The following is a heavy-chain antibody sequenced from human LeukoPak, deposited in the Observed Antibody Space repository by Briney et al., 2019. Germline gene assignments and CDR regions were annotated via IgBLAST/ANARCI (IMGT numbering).Heavy chain of an antibody. V-gene: IGHV3-11*01. Sequence: GGSLRLSCAASGFTFSDYYMSWIRQAPGKGLEWVSYISSSGSTIYYADSVKGRFTISRDNAKNSLYLQMNSLRAEDTALYYCAKDQDDYAEADYFQHWGQGTLVTVSS. CDR3: AKDQDDYAEADYFQH. D-gene: IGHD4-17*01. J-gene: IGHJ1*01. CDR1: GFTFSDYY. CDR2: ISSSGSTI.